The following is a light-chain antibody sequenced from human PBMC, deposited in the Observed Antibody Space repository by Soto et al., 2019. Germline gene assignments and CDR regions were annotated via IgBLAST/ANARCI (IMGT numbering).Light chain of an antibody. Sequence: QSVLTQPPSVSGAPGQRVTISCTGTSSNIGAHYDVHWYQHVPGTAPKLLIYGNSNRPSGVPDRFSGSKSGTSASLAITGLQAEDEADYYCQSYDNSLSGSYVFGTGTKLTVL. V-gene: IGLV1-40*01. J-gene: IGLJ1*01. CDR2: GNS. CDR3: QSYDNSLSGSYV. CDR1: SSNIGAHYD.